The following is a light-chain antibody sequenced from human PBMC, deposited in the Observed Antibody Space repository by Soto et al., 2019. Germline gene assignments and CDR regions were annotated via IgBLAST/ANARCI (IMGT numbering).Light chain of an antibody. CDR3: SSYTGSRALYV. J-gene: IGLJ1*01. V-gene: IGLV2-14*01. CDR1: ISYVGSQNS. CDR2: AVS. Sequence: QSVLTHPASVSWSPGHSITISFTGTISYVGSQNSVSCYQQHPGKAPKLMIFAVSDRPSGVSNRFSGSKSGNTASLTISGLQADDEADYYCSSYTGSRALYVFGTWTKVTVL.